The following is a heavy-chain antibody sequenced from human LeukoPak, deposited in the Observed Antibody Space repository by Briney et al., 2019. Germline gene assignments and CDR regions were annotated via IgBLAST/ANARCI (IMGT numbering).Heavy chain of an antibody. V-gene: IGHV3-53*01. CDR3: ARDLGGERTAEF. D-gene: IGHD2-21*01. CDR1: GFTFSSTH. J-gene: IGHJ4*02. Sequence: GGSLRLSCVASGFTFSSTHMSWYRQAPGKGLEWVSAIYNRGDRNYADSVRGRFTISRDNSKNTLYLQMDSLRVEDTAVYYCARDLGGERTAEFGGQGTLVTVSS. CDR2: IYNRGDR.